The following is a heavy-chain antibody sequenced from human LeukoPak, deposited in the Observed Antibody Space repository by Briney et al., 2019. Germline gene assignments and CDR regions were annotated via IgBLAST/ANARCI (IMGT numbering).Heavy chain of an antibody. CDR1: GGSFSGYY. CDR3: ARGSGRLGPY. CDR2: INHSGST. J-gene: IGHJ4*02. V-gene: IGHV4-34*01. D-gene: IGHD3-16*01. Sequence: SETLSLTCAVYGGSFSGYYWSWIRQPPGKGLEWIGEINHSGSTNYNPSLKSRVTISVDTSKNQFSLKLSSVTAADTAVYYCARGSGRLGPYWGQGTLVTVSS.